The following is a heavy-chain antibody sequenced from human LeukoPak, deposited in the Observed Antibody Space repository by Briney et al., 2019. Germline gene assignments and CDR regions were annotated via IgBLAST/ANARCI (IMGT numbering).Heavy chain of an antibody. CDR2: IYPGDSDT. CDR1: GYSFTSYW. V-gene: IGHV5-51*01. CDR3: ARHTLGYCSSTSCLSTTGYYYYMDV. J-gene: IGHJ6*03. Sequence: GESLKISCKGSGYSFTSYWIGWVRQMPGKGLEWMGIIYPGDSDTRYSPSFQGQVTISADKSISTAYLQWSSLNASDTAMYYCARHTLGYCSSTSCLSTTGYYYYMDVWGKGTTVTVSS. D-gene: IGHD2-2*03.